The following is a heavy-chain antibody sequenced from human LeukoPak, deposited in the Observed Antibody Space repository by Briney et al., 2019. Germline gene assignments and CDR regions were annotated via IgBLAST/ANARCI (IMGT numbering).Heavy chain of an antibody. J-gene: IGHJ6*04. V-gene: IGHV4-59*01. Sequence: SETLSLTCTVSGGSISSYYWSWIRQPPGKGLEWIGYIYYSGSNNYNPSLKSRVTISVDTSKTQFSLKLSSVTAADTAVYYCASNSGHCSSTSCYPYYYGMDVWGKGTTVTVSS. D-gene: IGHD2-2*01. CDR3: ASNSGHCSSTSCYPYYYGMDV. CDR1: GGSISSYY. CDR2: IYYSGSN.